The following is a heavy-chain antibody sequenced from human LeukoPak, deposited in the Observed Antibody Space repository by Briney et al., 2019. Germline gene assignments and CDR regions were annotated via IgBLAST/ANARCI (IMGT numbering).Heavy chain of an antibody. J-gene: IGHJ3*02. CDR2: INPTGGST. CDR1: GYTFTSYY. V-gene: IGHV1-46*01. D-gene: IGHD1-26*01. CDR3: AKDLRYSGSPRAFDI. Sequence: ASVKVSCKASGYTFTSYYMHWVRQAPGEGLEWMGIINPTGGSTSYAQKFQGRVTMTRDTSTSTVYMELSSLRSEDTAVYYCAKDLRYSGSPRAFDIWGQGTMVTASS.